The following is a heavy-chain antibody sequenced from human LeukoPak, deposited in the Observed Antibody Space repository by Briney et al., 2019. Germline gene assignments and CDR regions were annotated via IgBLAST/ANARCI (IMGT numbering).Heavy chain of an antibody. CDR1: GFPFGNFE. CDR3: ARDFGIVDNRFDF. V-gene: IGHV3-48*03. D-gene: IGHD3-16*02. Sequence: SGGSLRLSCAASGFPFGNFEMNWVRQAPGQGLEWISYISKNGGTIYYANSVKGRFIISRDNAKNSVYLQMNSLRVEDTATYYCARDFGIVDNRFDFWGQGALVTVSS. CDR2: ISKNGGTI. J-gene: IGHJ4*02.